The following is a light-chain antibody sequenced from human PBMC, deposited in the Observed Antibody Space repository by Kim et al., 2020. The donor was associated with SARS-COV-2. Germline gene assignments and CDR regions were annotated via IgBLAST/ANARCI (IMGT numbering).Light chain of an antibody. CDR3: QQYYNTLWT. V-gene: IGKV4-1*01. Sequence: DIVMTQSPDSLAVSLGERATINCKSSQNLLYTPNNKNYLAWYQQKPGQPPKLLISWASTRESGVPDRFSGSGSETDFTLTISSLQVEDVAVYYCQQYYNTLWTFGQGTKVDIK. CDR1: QNLLYTPNNKNY. CDR2: WAS. J-gene: IGKJ1*01.